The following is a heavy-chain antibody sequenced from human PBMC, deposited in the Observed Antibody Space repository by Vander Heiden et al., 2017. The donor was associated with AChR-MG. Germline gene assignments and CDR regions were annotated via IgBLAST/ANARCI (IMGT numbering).Heavy chain of an antibody. J-gene: IGHJ6*02. V-gene: IGHV4-34*01. Sequence: QVQLQQWGAGLLKPSETLSLTCAVYGGSFSGYYWSWIRQPPGKGLEWIGEINHSGSTNYNPSLKSRVTISVDTSKNQFSLKLSSVTAADTAVYYCARRISWVFYYYGMDVWGQGTTVAVSS. CDR1: GGSFSGYY. CDR2: INHSGST. D-gene: IGHD2-15*01. CDR3: ARRISWVFYYYGMDV.